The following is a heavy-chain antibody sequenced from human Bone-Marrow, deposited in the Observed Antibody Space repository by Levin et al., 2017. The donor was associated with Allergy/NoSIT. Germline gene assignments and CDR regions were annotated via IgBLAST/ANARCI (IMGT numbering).Heavy chain of an antibody. Sequence: SETLSLTCTVSGGSMGTTSFYWGWIRQPPGKGLEWIGTIYYSGNTYYNPSLKSRVTISVDTSKKQFFLRLSSMTAADTAVYYCAGLGYSSAWYEAWYYYYGMDVWGPGTTVTVSS. CDR3: AGLGYSSAWYEAWYYYYGMDV. CDR2: IYYSGNT. D-gene: IGHD6-19*01. V-gene: IGHV4-39*01. CDR1: GGSMGTTSFY. J-gene: IGHJ6*02.